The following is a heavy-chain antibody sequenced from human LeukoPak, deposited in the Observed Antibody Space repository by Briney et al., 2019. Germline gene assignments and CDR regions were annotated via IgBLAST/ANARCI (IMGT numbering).Heavy chain of an antibody. Sequence: PGGSLRLSCAPSGFTFSSCDMSWVRPAPGKGLEWVSGITASGGSTYYADSVKGRFTISRDNSKNTLYLQMNSLRADDTAVYYCAKERERLYYFDYWGQGTLVTVSS. CDR1: GFTFSSCD. J-gene: IGHJ4*02. CDR3: AKERERLYYFDY. V-gene: IGHV3-23*01. D-gene: IGHD1-1*01. CDR2: ITASGGST.